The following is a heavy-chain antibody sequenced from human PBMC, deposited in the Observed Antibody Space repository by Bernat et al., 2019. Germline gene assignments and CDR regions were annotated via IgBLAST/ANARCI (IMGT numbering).Heavy chain of an antibody. Sequence: QVQLVESGGGVVQPGRSLRLSCAASGFTFSSYGMHWVRQAPGKGLEGVAVISYDGSNKYYADSVKGRFTISRDNSKNTLYLQMNSLRAEDTTVYYCAKAPSGELAPPFDYWGQGTLVTVSS. V-gene: IGHV3-30*18. CDR1: GFTFSSYG. CDR2: ISYDGSNK. D-gene: IGHD1-26*01. CDR3: AKAPSGELAPPFDY. J-gene: IGHJ4*02.